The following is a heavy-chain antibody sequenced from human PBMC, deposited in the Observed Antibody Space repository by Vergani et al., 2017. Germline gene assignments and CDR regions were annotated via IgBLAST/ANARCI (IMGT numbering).Heavy chain of an antibody. Sequence: EVQLVESGGGLVQPGGSLRLSCAASGFTVSSNYMSWVRQAPGKGLEWVSVIYSGGSTYYADSVKGRFTISRDNSKNTLYLQMNSLRAEDTAVYYCASETITIFGVALDVWGQGTTVTVSS. CDR3: ASETITIFGVALDV. V-gene: IGHV3-66*01. D-gene: IGHD3-3*01. J-gene: IGHJ6*02. CDR2: IYSGGST. CDR1: GFTVSSNY.